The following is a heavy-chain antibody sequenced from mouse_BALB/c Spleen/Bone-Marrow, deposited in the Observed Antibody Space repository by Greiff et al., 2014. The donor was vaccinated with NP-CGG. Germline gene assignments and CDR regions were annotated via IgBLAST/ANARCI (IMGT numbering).Heavy chain of an antibody. CDR1: GYTFTSYY. V-gene: IGHV1S81*02. J-gene: IGHJ1*01. CDR3: TRSDGYYVPHWYFDV. D-gene: IGHD2-3*01. Sequence: QVQLQQSGAELVKPGASVKLSCKASGYTFTSYYMYWVKQRPGQGLEWIGEINPSNGGTNFNEKFKSKATLTVDKSSITAYMQLSSLTSEDSAVYYCTRSDGYYVPHWYFDVWGAGTTVNVSS. CDR2: INPSNGGT.